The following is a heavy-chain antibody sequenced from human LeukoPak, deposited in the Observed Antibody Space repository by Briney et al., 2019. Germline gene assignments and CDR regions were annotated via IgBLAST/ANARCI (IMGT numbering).Heavy chain of an antibody. Sequence: GASVKISCKASGYTFTSYDINWVRQATGQGLEWMGWMNPNSGNTGYAQKFQGRVTMTRNTSISTAYMELSSLRSEDTAVYYCARGRSSSAPDDDYWGQGTLVTVSS. D-gene: IGHD6-6*01. J-gene: IGHJ4*02. CDR2: MNPNSGNT. V-gene: IGHV1-8*01. CDR1: GYTFTSYD. CDR3: ARGRSSSAPDDDY.